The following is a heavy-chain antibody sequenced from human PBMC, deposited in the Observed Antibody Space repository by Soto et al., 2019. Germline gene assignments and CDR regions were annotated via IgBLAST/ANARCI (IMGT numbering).Heavy chain of an antibody. D-gene: IGHD3-3*01. J-gene: IGHJ3*02. V-gene: IGHV1-2*04. Sequence: ASVKVSCKASGYTFTGYYMHWVRQAPGQGLEWMGWINPNSGGTNYAQKFQGWVTMTRDTSISTAYMELSSLRSEDTAVYYCARGRYYDFWSGYHDAFDIWGQGTMVTVSS. CDR3: ARGRYYDFWSGYHDAFDI. CDR1: GYTFTGYY. CDR2: INPNSGGT.